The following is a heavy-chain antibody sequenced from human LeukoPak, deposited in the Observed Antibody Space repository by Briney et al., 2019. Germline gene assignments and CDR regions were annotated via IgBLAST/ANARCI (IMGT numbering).Heavy chain of an antibody. CDR2: ISYDGSNK. J-gene: IGHJ1*01. V-gene: IGHV3-30-3*01. Sequence: GGSLRLSCAASGFTFSSYAMHWVRQAPGKGLEWVAVISYDGSNKYYADSVKGRFTISRDNSKNTLYLQMNGLRAEDTAVYYCARSYSSGWKTEYFQHWGQGTLVTVSS. CDR1: GFTFSSYA. D-gene: IGHD6-19*01. CDR3: ARSYSSGWKTEYFQH.